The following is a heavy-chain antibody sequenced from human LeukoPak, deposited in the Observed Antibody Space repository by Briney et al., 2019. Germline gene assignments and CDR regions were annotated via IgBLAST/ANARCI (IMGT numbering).Heavy chain of an antibody. CDR1: GFTFSSYS. Sequence: GGSLRLSCAASGFTFSSYSMNWVRQAPGKGLEWVSSISSSSSYIYYADSVKGRFTISRDNAKNSLYLQMNSLRAEDTAVYYCAKDDSSSWYNSFDYWGQGTLVTVSS. J-gene: IGHJ4*02. V-gene: IGHV3-21*01. D-gene: IGHD6-13*01. CDR3: AKDDSSSWYNSFDY. CDR2: ISSSSSYI.